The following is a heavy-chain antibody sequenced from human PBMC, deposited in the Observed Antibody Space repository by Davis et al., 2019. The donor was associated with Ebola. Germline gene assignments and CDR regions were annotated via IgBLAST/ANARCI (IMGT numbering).Heavy chain of an antibody. CDR1: RFAFSAYW. Sequence: GGSLRLSCAASRFAFSAYWMSWVRQAPGKGLEWVADIKEDGSEKYYVDSVKGRFTISRDNAKNSLYLQMNSLRAEDTAVYYCARGITIFGAGWFDPWGQGTLVTVSS. D-gene: IGHD3-3*01. J-gene: IGHJ5*02. V-gene: IGHV3-7*01. CDR3: ARGITIFGAGWFDP. CDR2: IKEDGSEK.